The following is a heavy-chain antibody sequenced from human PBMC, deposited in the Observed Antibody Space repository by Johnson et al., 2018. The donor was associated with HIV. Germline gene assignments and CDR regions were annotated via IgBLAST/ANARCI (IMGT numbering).Heavy chain of an antibody. D-gene: IGHD3-16*01. CDR1: GFSVSSNY. Sequence: VQLVESGGGLIQSGGSLRLSCAASGFSVSSNYMSWVRQAPGNGLEWVSVIYSGGSTYYADSMKGRFTISRDNSKNTLYLQMNPLRAEDTAVYYCARQGGRVFYAFDIWGPGTMVTVSS. CDR2: IYSGGST. CDR3: ARQGGRVFYAFDI. J-gene: IGHJ3*02. V-gene: IGHV3-53*01.